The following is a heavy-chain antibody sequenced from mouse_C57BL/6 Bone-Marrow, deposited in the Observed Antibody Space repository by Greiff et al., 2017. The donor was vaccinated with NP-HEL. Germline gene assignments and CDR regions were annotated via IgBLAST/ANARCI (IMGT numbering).Heavy chain of an antibody. Sequence: ESGPGLVKPSQSLSLTCSVTGYSITSGYYWNWIRQFPGNNLEWTGYISYDGSNNYNPSLKNRISITRDTSKNQFFLELNSVTTEDTAKYDGEREQLRLRRAWFAYWGQGTLVTVSA. V-gene: IGHV3-6*01. D-gene: IGHD3-2*02. CDR1: GYSITSGYY. CDR2: ISYDGSN. CDR3: EREQLRLRRAWFAY. J-gene: IGHJ3*01.